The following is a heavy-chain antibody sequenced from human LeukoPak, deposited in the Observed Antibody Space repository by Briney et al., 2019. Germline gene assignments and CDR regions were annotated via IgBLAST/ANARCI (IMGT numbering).Heavy chain of an antibody. CDR1: GFTVSSNY. Sequence: PGGSLRLSCAASGFTVSSNYVSWVRQAPGKGLEWVSVIYSGGSTFYADSVKGRFTISRDNSRNTLYLQMNSLRAEDTAVYYCARMGGRYFQAYWGQGTLVTVSS. D-gene: IGHD1-26*01. J-gene: IGHJ4*02. CDR2: IYSGGST. V-gene: IGHV3-53*01. CDR3: ARMGGRYFQAY.